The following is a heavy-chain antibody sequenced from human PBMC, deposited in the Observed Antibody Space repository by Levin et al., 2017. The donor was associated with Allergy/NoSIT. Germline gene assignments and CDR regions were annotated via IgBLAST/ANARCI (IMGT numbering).Heavy chain of an antibody. CDR2: ISGNGDST. Sequence: GESLKISCAASGFTFRSYAMNWVRQAPGKGLEWVSVISGNGDSTYYADSVKGRFTISRDNSKNTLYLQMNSLRAEDTAIYYCAKGHYYDSSGFPYKSDAFDMWGQGTMVTVSS. D-gene: IGHD3-22*01. V-gene: IGHV3-23*01. J-gene: IGHJ3*02. CDR3: AKGHYYDSSGFPYKSDAFDM. CDR1: GFTFRSYA.